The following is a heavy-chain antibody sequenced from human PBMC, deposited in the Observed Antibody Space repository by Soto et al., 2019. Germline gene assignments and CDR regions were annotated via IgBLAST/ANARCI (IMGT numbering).Heavy chain of an antibody. CDR2: ISYDGSNK. CDR3: GRGSGGADDVFDI. Sequence: QVQLVESGGGVVQPGRSLRLSCAASGFTFSSYAMHWVRQAPGKGLEWVAVISYDGSNKYYADSVKGRFTISRDNSKNRLYRKRNSLGVGDTVVFYWGRGSGGADDVFDIGGKGKRVPVS. J-gene: IGHJ3*02. V-gene: IGHV3-30-3*01. D-gene: IGHD1-26*01. CDR1: GFTFSSYA.